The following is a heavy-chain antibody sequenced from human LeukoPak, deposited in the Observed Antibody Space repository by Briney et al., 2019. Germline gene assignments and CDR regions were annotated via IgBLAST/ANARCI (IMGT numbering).Heavy chain of an antibody. CDR1: GFTFSSYG. Sequence: SGGSLRLSCAASGFTFSSYGMHWVRQAPGKGLEWVAVIWYDGSNKYYADSVKGRFTISRDNAKNSLYLQMNSLRAEDMALYHCAKDSYYDSSGSFDYWGQGTLVTVSS. J-gene: IGHJ4*02. D-gene: IGHD3-22*01. CDR3: AKDSYYDSSGSFDY. CDR2: IWYDGSNK. V-gene: IGHV3-33*03.